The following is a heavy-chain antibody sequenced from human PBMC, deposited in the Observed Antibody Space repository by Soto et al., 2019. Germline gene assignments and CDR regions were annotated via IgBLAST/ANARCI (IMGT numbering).Heavy chain of an antibody. V-gene: IGHV3-15*01. CDR3: TTRHPEGLDI. J-gene: IGHJ3*02. Sequence: GGSLKLSYAASGFTFSNAWMSLVRQAPGKGLKWVGRIKSKTDGGTTDYAAPVKGRFTISRDDSKNTLYLQMNSQKTEDTAVYYCTTRHPEGLDIWGQGTMVTVSS. CDR2: IKSKTDGGTT. CDR1: GFTFSNAW.